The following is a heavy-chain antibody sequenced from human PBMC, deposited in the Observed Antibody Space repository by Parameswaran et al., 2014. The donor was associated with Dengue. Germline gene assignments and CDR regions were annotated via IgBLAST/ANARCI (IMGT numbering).Heavy chain of an antibody. V-gene: IGHV4-34*01. Sequence: WIRQPPGKGLEWIGEINHSGSTNYNPSLKSRVTISVDTSKNQFSLKLSSVTAADTAVYYCARQPVRGVISPKNENWFDPWGQGTLVTVSS. J-gene: IGHJ5*02. CDR2: INHSGST. D-gene: IGHD3-10*01. CDR3: ARQPVRGVISPKNENWFDP.